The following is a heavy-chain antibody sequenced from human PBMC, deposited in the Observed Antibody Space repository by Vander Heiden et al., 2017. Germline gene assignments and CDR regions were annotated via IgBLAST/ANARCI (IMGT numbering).Heavy chain of an antibody. Sequence: QVQLVQSGAEVKKPGASVKVSCKASGYTFTTYDINGVRQAPGQGLEWMGWMNPANGNTGYAQTFQGRVTMTRSTSINTAYMELTSLRSDDTAVYYCARAGSGWYSDAFDIWGQGTLVTVSS. CDR3: ARAGSGWYSDAFDI. D-gene: IGHD6-19*01. CDR2: MNPANGNT. V-gene: IGHV1-8*01. CDR1: GYTFTTYD. J-gene: IGHJ3*02.